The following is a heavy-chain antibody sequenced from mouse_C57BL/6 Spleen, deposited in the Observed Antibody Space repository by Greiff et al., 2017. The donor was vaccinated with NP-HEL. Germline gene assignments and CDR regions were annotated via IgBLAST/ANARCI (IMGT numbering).Heavy chain of an antibody. CDR2: IDPSDSYT. D-gene: IGHD2-4*01. Sequence: VQLQQPGAELVKPGASVKLSCKASGYTFISYWMQWVKQRPGQGLEWIGEIDPSDSYTNYNQKFKGKATLTVDTSSSTAYMQLSSLTSEDSAVYYCARYDYDVGYWGQGTTLTVSS. CDR3: ARYDYDVGY. J-gene: IGHJ2*01. V-gene: IGHV1-50*01. CDR1: GYTFISYW.